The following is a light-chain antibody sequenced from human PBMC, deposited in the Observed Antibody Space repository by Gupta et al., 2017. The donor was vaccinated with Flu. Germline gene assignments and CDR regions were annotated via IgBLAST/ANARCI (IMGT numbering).Light chain of an antibody. Sequence: DIVMTQSPDSLAVSLGERATIKCRSSQSLLYNPNNKNYLAWYQQKAGQPPKLLIYWASTRESGVPEKFSGRGSGTDFTLTISSLQAEDVAVYYCQQYDNTPQSFGQGTKMEIK. CDR1: QSLLYNPNNKNY. CDR3: QQYDNTPQS. V-gene: IGKV4-1*01. J-gene: IGKJ2*03. CDR2: WAS.